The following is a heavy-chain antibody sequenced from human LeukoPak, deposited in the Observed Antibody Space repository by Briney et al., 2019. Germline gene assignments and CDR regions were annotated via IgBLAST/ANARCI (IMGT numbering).Heavy chain of an antibody. CDR3: AGGAGYSYGYYYYGMDV. CDR2: INLNSGGT. CDR1: GYTFTGYY. V-gene: IGHV1-2*02. Sequence: ASVKVSCKASGYTFTGYYMHWVRQAPGQGLGWMGWINLNSGGTNYAQKFQGRVTMTRDTSISTAYMELSRLRSDDTAVYYCAGGAGYSYGYYYYGMDVWGQGTTVTVSS. D-gene: IGHD5-18*01. J-gene: IGHJ6*02.